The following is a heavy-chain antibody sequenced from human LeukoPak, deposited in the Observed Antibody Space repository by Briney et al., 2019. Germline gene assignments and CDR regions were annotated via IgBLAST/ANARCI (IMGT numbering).Heavy chain of an antibody. D-gene: IGHD3-10*01. J-gene: IGHJ4*02. CDR1: GYSFTSYW. CDR2: IDPSNSYT. Sequence: GESLKISCQGSGYSFTSYWISWVRQMPGKGLEWMGTIDPSNSYTNYSPSFQGHVTISGDKSISTAYLQRSSLKASDTAIYYCARVVITMVRGVIIIPTEYDFWGQGTLVTVSS. CDR3: ARVVITMVRGVIIIPTEYDF. V-gene: IGHV5-10-1*01.